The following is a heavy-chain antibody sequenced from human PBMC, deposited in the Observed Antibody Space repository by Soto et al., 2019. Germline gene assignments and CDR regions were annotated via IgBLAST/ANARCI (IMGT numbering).Heavy chain of an antibody. CDR2: ISYDGSNK. CDR3: AKPYIAVAGYFDY. Sequence: QVQLVESGGGVVQPGRSLRLSCAASGFTFSSYGMHWVRQAPGKGLEWVAVISYDGSNKYYADSVKGRFTISRDNSKNTLYLQMNSLRAEDTAVYYCAKPYIAVAGYFDYWGQGTLVTVSS. V-gene: IGHV3-30*18. CDR1: GFTFSSYG. J-gene: IGHJ4*02. D-gene: IGHD6-19*01.